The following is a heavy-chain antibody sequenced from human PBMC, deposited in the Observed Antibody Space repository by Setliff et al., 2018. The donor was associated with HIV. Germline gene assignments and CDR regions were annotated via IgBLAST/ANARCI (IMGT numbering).Heavy chain of an antibody. D-gene: IGHD3-16*01. Sequence: PGGSLRLSCAASGFSFSSYGMNWVRQAPGKGLEWVSYISRNSDTIYNADSVKGRFTFSRDNAKNSLYLQMNSLRAEDTAVYYCARDLNWAFDYWGQGSLVTVSS. J-gene: IGHJ4*02. V-gene: IGHV3-48*04. CDR2: ISRNSDTI. CDR3: ARDLNWAFDY. CDR1: GFSFSSYG.